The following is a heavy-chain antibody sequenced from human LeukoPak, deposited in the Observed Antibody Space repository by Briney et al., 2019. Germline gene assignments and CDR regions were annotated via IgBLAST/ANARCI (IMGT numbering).Heavy chain of an antibody. CDR3: ARSPTGSGWYYFDY. Sequence: GGSLRLSCAASGFTFSSYEMNWVRQAPGKGLEWVSYISSSGSTIYYADSVKGRFTISRDNAKNSLYLQTNSLRAEDTAVYYCARSPTGSGWYYFDYWGQGTLVTVSS. CDR1: GFTFSSYE. CDR2: ISSSGSTI. V-gene: IGHV3-48*03. J-gene: IGHJ4*02. D-gene: IGHD6-19*01.